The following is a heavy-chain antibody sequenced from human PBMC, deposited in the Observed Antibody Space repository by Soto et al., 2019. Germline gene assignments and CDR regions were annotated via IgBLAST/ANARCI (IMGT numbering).Heavy chain of an antibody. Sequence: GGSLRLSCAASGFTFSSYSMNWVRQAPGKGLEWVSSISSSSSYIYYADSVKGRFTISRDNAKNSLYLQMNSLRAEETAVYYCARDLIPGEVAYYSYGMDVWGQGTTVTVSS. CDR1: GFTFSSYS. CDR3: ARDLIPGEVAYYSYGMDV. D-gene: IGHD7-27*01. CDR2: ISSSSSYI. J-gene: IGHJ6*02. V-gene: IGHV3-21*01.